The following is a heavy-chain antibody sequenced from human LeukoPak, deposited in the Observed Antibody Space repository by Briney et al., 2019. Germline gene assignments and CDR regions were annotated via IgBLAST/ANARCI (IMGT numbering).Heavy chain of an antibody. V-gene: IGHV4-31*03. J-gene: IGHJ5*02. CDR2: IYYSGST. CDR3: ARGLSHVQLSSVGATPDASRWFDP. D-gene: IGHD1-26*01. Sequence: PSETLSLTCTVSGGSISSGGYYWSWIRQHPGKGLEWIGYIYYSGSTNYNPSLKSRVTISVDTSKNQFSLKLSSVTAADTAVYYCARGLSHVQLSSVGATPDASRWFDPWGQGTLVTVSS. CDR1: GGSISSGGYY.